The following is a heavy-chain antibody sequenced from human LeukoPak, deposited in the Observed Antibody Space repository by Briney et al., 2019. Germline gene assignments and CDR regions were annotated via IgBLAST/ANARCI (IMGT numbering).Heavy chain of an antibody. V-gene: IGHV3-33*01. Sequence: GGSLRLSCAASGFTFSSYGMHWVRQAPGKGLEWVAVIWYDGSNKYYADSVKGRFTISRDNSKNTLYLQMNSLRAADTAVYYCARDPIGYCSSTSCSPLDVWGQGTTVTVSS. CDR2: IWYDGSNK. D-gene: IGHD2-2*01. J-gene: IGHJ6*02. CDR3: ARDPIGYCSSTSCSPLDV. CDR1: GFTFSSYG.